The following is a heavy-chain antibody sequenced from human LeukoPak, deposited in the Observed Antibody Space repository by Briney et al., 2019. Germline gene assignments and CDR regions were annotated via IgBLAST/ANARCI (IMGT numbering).Heavy chain of an antibody. J-gene: IGHJ4*02. V-gene: IGHV1-2*02. CDR1: GYTFTGYY. D-gene: IGHD1-7*01. CDR3: ARVPNNWNYLPGGDY. Sequence: ASVKVSCTASGYTFTGYYMHWVRQAPGQGLEWMGWINPNSGGTNYAQKFQGRVTMTRDTSISTAYMELSRLRSDDTAVYYCARVPNNWNYLPGGDYWGQGTLVTVSS. CDR2: INPNSGGT.